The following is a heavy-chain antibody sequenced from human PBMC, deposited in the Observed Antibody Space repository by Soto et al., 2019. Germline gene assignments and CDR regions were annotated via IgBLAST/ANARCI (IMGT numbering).Heavy chain of an antibody. CDR1: GFTFSRFA. CDR2: ISGSGDNT. Sequence: EVQLLESGGGLVQPGGSLRLSCAASGFTFSRFAMSWVLQAPGKGLEWISAISGSGDNTYYADSVKGRFAISRDNSGNTLYLQMNSLRADDTALYYCAKDYGLGGGSCFPYWGQGTLVTVSA. J-gene: IGHJ4*02. CDR3: AKDYGLGGGSCFPY. D-gene: IGHD2-15*01. V-gene: IGHV3-23*01.